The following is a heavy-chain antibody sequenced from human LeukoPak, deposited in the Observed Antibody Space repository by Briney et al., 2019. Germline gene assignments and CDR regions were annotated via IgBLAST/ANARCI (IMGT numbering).Heavy chain of an antibody. CDR2: IRYDGSNK. V-gene: IGHV3-30*02. CDR3: ARFSRRGAGWFDP. Sequence: GGSLRLSCAASGFTFSSYGMHWVRQAPGKGLEWVAFIRYDGSNKYYADSVKGRFTIPRDNSKNTLYLQMNSLRAEDTAVYYCARFSRRGAGWFDPWGQGTLVTVSS. J-gene: IGHJ5*02. D-gene: IGHD3-10*01. CDR1: GFTFSSYG.